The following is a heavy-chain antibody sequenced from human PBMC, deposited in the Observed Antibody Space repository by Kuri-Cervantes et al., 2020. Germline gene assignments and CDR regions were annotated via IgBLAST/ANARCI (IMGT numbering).Heavy chain of an antibody. J-gene: IGHJ5*02. Sequence: ASVKVSCKASGYTFTSYGISWVRQAPGQGLEWMGWVSAYNGNTNYAQKLQGRVTMTTDTSTSTAYMELRSLRSDDTAVYYCARGVGYSYGYVKGGYNWFDPWGQGTLVTVSS. V-gene: IGHV1-18*01. D-gene: IGHD5-18*01. CDR1: GYTFTSYG. CDR3: ARGVGYSYGYVKGGYNWFDP. CDR2: VSAYNGNT.